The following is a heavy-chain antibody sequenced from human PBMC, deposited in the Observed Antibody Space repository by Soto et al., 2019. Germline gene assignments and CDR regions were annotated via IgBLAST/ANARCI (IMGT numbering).Heavy chain of an antibody. D-gene: IGHD2-2*01. Sequence: EVQLVESGGVVVQPGGSLRLSCAASGFTFDDYTMHWVRQAPGKGLEWVSGISWDGGSTYYADSVKGRFTISRDNSKISLYLQMNSLRTEDTAMYYCAKDMVVYCSSTSCYHYCYYGMDVWGQGTPVTVSS. CDR3: AKDMVVYCSSTSCYHYCYYGMDV. V-gene: IGHV3-43*01. CDR1: GFTFDDYT. J-gene: IGHJ6*02. CDR2: ISWDGGST.